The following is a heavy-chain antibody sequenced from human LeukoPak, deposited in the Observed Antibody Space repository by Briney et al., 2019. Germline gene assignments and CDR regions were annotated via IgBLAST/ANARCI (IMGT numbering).Heavy chain of an antibody. CDR3: ARVGTAEGTLEDY. D-gene: IGHD6-13*01. Sequence: GGSLRLSCAASGFTFSSYSMNWVRQAPGKGLEWVSYISSSSTIYYADSVKGRFTISRDNAKNSLYLQMNSLRAEDTAVYYCARVGTAEGTLEDYWGQGTLVTVSS. J-gene: IGHJ4*02. CDR2: ISSSSTI. CDR1: GFTFSSYS. V-gene: IGHV3-48*04.